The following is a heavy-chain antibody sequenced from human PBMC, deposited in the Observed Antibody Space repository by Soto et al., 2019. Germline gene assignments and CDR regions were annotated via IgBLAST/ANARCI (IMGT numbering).Heavy chain of an antibody. CDR2: IIPILGIA. CDR3: ARDIVATISDWFDP. Sequence: SVKVSFQGSRGTLLSHTISWVGPAPGQGLEWMGRIIPILGIANYAQKFQGRVTITADKSTSTAYMELSSLRSEDTAVYYCARDIVATISDWFDPWGQGTLVTVSS. CDR1: RGTLLSHT. V-gene: IGHV1-69*04. D-gene: IGHD5-12*01. J-gene: IGHJ5*02.